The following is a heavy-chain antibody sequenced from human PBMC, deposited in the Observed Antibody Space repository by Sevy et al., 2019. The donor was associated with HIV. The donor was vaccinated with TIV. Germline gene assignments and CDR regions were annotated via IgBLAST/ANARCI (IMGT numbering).Heavy chain of an antibody. D-gene: IGHD1-26*01. Sequence: ASVKVSCKAPGYTFTSYGISWVRQAPGQGLEWMGWISAYNGNTNYAQKLQGRVTMTTDTSTSTAYMELRSLRSDDTAVYYCARVNTGIVGATGDYYYYYYMDVWGKGTTVTVSS. CDR2: ISAYNGNT. CDR3: ARVNTGIVGATGDYYYYYYMDV. V-gene: IGHV1-18*04. J-gene: IGHJ6*03. CDR1: GYTFTSYG.